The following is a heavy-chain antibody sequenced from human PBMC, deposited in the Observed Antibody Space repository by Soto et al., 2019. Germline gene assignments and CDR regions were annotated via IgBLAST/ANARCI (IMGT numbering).Heavy chain of an antibody. J-gene: IGHJ6*02. CDR1: GFTFSNYG. CDR2: ISNDGSNK. CDR3: ARYSSTTNFYYGMDV. V-gene: IGHV3-30*03. Sequence: GGSLRLSCVASGFTFSNYGMHWVRQAPGKGLEWLAVISNDGSNKNYADSVKGRFTISRDSSKNMVYLQTNSLRAEDRAVYYCARYSSTTNFYYGMDVWGQGTTVTVSS. D-gene: IGHD6-13*01.